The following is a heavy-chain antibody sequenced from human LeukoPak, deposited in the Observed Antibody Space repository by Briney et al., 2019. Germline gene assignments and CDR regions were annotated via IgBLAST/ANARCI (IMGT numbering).Heavy chain of an antibody. CDR3: ERQRGVRGGYSGGVGGYYYYYMDV. J-gene: IGHJ6*03. V-gene: IGHV4-34*01. CDR2: INHSGST. Sequence: PSETLSLTCAVYGGSFSGYYWSWIRQPPGKGLGWIGEINHSGSTNYNPSLKSRVTISVDTSKNQFSLKLSSVTAADTAVYYCERQRGVRGGYSGGVGGYYYYYMDVWGKGTTVTISS. CDR1: GGSFSGYY. D-gene: IGHD5-12*01.